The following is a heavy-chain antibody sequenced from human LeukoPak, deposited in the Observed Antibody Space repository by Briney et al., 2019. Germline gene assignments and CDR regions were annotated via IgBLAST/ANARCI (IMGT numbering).Heavy chain of an antibody. V-gene: IGHV3-21*01. CDR1: GFTFSSYS. J-gene: IGHJ4*02. CDR2: ISSSSSYI. D-gene: IGHD2-2*01. CDR3: ARDYCSSTSCYLVN. Sequence: PGGSLRLSCAASGFTFSSYSMDSVRQAPGKGLEWVSSISSSSSYITYADSVKGRFTISRDNAKNSLYLQMNSLRAEDTAVYYCARDYCSSTSCYLVNWGQGTLVTVSS.